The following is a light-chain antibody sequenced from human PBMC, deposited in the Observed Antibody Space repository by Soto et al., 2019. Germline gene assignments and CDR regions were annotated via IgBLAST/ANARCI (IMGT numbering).Light chain of an antibody. CDR3: SLCTSNGSLI. Sequence: QSALTQPPSVSGSPGQSVTISCTGTTSDIDNYDSVSWYQQAPGTAPKLIIYDVNNRPSGAPDRFSGSTSGNTASLTISRLQAEDETDYFCSLCTSNGSLIFGPGTKLTVL. CDR2: DVN. J-gene: IGLJ1*01. V-gene: IGLV2-18*01. CDR1: TSDIDNYDS.